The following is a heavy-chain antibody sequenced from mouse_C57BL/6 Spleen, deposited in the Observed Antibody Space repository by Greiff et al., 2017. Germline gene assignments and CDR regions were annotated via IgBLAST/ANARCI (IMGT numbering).Heavy chain of an antibody. Sequence: EVQLQQSGPVLARPGASVKMSCKTSGYTFTSYWMHWVKQRPGQGLEWIGAIYPGTSDTSYNQKFKGKAKLTAVTSSSTAYMELSSLTNEDSAVYYCTRGSYDGYYVSYAIDYWGQGTSVTFST. J-gene: IGHJ4*01. CDR1: GYTFTSYW. D-gene: IGHD2-3*01. CDR3: TRGSYDGYYVSYAIDY. CDR2: IYPGTSDT. V-gene: IGHV1-5*01.